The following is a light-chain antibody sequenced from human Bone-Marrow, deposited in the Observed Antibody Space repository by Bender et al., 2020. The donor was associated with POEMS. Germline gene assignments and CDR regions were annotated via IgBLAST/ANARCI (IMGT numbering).Light chain of an antibody. J-gene: IGLJ3*02. Sequence: QSALTQPRSVSGSPGQSVTIPCTGTSSDVGVHNYVSWYQHHPGKAPKLIISDVTNRPSGVSNRFTGSKSGNTASLTISGLQAEDEADYYCSSYSIISTVVFGGGTKLTVL. CDR2: DVT. CDR1: SSDVGVHNY. V-gene: IGLV2-14*03. CDR3: SSYSIISTVV.